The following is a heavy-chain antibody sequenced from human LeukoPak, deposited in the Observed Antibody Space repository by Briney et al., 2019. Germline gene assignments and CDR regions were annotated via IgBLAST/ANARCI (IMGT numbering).Heavy chain of an antibody. J-gene: IGHJ4*02. V-gene: IGHV4-61*01. CDR2: IYYSGST. CDR3: AREAPTSPWVVRGVIDY. Sequence: SETLSLTCTVSGGSVSSGSYYWSWIRQPPGKGLEWIGYIYYSGSTNYNPSLKSRVTISVDTSKNQFSLKLSSVTAADTAVYYCAREAPTSPWVVRGVIDYWGQGTLVTVSS. CDR1: GGSVSSGSYY. D-gene: IGHD3-10*01.